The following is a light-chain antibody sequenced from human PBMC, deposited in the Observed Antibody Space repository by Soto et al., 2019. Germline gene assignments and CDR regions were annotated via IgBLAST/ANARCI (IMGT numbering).Light chain of an antibody. CDR1: SSDVGTYEY. CDR2: DVS. V-gene: IGLV2-14*03. J-gene: IGLJ2*01. Sequence: QSALTQPASVSGSPGQSITISCTGTSSDVGTYEYVSWYQHHPGKAPKLMIYDVSNRPSGVSDRFSGSKSGNTASLTISGIQAEDEADYSCSTYASNGDVLFGGGTKLTVL. CDR3: STYASNGDVL.